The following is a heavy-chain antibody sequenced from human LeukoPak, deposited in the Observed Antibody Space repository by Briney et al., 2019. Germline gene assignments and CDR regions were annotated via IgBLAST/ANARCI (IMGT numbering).Heavy chain of an antibody. Sequence: SETLSLTCSVSGASISSGSNYWGWIRQPPGKTLEWIGSIYSSGSTYYNPSLKSRVIIKIDTPKNLFSLTLSSVTAADTAVYYCARSDGYGLVGVWGQGTMVTVSS. CDR1: GASISSGSNY. D-gene: IGHD3-10*01. CDR2: IYSSGST. V-gene: IGHV4-39*07. J-gene: IGHJ3*01. CDR3: ARSDGYGLVGV.